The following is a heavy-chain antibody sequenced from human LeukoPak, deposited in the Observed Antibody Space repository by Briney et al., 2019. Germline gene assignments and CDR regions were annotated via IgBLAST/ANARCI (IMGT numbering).Heavy chain of an antibody. CDR2: IIPIFGTA. CDR1: GGTFSSYA. Sequence: SVKVSCKASGGTFSSYAISWVLQAPGQGLEWMGRIIPIFGTANYAQKFQGRVTITTDESTSTAYMELSSLRSEDTAVYYCARRRESSGLIFDYWGQGTLVTVSS. D-gene: IGHD6-19*01. CDR3: ARRRESSGLIFDY. J-gene: IGHJ4*02. V-gene: IGHV1-69*05.